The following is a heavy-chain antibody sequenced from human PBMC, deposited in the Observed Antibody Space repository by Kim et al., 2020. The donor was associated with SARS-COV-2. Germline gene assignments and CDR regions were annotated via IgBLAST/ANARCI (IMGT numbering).Heavy chain of an antibody. D-gene: IGHD6-6*01. J-gene: IGHJ6*02. CDR1: EFTFSSYW. CDR3: AAHRPGGKGMDV. CDR2: INSDGSST. Sequence: GGSLRLSCAASEFTFSSYWMHWVRQAPGKGLVWVSRINSDGSSTTYADSVKGRFTISRDNAKNTLYLQMNSLRVEDTAMYYCAAHRPGGKGMDVWGQGTTVTVS. V-gene: IGHV3-74*01.